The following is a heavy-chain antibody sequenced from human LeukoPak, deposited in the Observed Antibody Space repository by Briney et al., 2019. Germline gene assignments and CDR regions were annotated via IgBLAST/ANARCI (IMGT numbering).Heavy chain of an antibody. D-gene: IGHD3-22*01. CDR3: ARAPYYYDSSGYPD. CDR2: ISAYNGNT. J-gene: IGHJ4*02. V-gene: IGHV1-18*01. CDR1: GYTFTCYG. Sequence: ASVKVSCKASGYTFTCYGISWVRQAPGQGLEWMGWISAYNGNTNYAQKLQGRVTMTTDTSTSTAYMELRSLRSDDTVVYYCARAPYYYDSSGYPDWGQGTLVTVSS.